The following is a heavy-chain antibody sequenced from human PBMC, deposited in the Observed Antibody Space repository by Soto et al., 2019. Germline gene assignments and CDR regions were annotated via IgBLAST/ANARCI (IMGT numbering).Heavy chain of an antibody. CDR3: AKDLIRGDGYIDFDY. CDR1: VFTCSNYE. V-gene: IGHV3-23*01. D-gene: IGHD3-10*01. CDR2: IFAGGGST. Sequence: HPWGALRVGCAPSVFTCSNYEMFWVRQAPGKGLEWVSTIFAGGGSTYYADSVKGRFTISRDNSKNILFLQMDSLRAEDTAVYFCAKDLIRGDGYIDFDYWGQGTPVPVSS. J-gene: IGHJ4*02.